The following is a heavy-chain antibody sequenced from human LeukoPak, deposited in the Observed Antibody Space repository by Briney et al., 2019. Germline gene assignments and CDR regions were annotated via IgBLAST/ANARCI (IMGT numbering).Heavy chain of an antibody. CDR2: IYYSGST. Sequence: SETLSLTCTVSGGSISSGGYYWSWIRQHPGKGLEWIGYIYYSGSTYYNPSLKSRVTISVDTSKNQFSLKLSSVTAADTAVYYCARFFPAAANDIPEYFQHWGQGTLSPSPQ. D-gene: IGHD6-13*01. CDR3: ARFFPAAANDIPEYFQH. J-gene: IGHJ1*01. V-gene: IGHV4-31*03. CDR1: GGSISSGGYY.